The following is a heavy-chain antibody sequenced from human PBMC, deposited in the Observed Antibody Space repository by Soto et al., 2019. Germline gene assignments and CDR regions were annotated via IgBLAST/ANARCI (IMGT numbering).Heavy chain of an antibody. V-gene: IGHV1-46*01. J-gene: IGHJ4*02. CDR3: ARVPYRSGLLFYLDY. D-gene: IGHD5-18*01. CDR2: INPNGGDT. Sequence: ASVKVSCKXSGYTFTYYHVHWVRQAPGQGLEWMGIINPNGGDTSYAQKFQGRVTMTRDTSTTTVYMEMSSLRSEDTALYYCARVPYRSGLLFYLDYWGQGTLVTVSS. CDR1: GYTFTYYH.